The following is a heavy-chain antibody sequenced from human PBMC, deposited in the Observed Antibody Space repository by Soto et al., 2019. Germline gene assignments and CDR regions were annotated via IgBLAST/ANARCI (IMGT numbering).Heavy chain of an antibody. CDR3: AKGVELDV. D-gene: IGHD1-26*01. V-gene: IGHV3-23*01. Sequence: EVLLLESGGGLVQPGGSLRLSCEASGFSFSSFAMNWVRQAPGKGLEWVSAIGDSGASTYYADSVKGRFTISRDNSRKTMYLQLHRPRAAAPAVYYCAKGVELDVWGDGTTVTVSS. CDR2: IGDSGAST. J-gene: IGHJ6*02. CDR1: GFSFSSFA.